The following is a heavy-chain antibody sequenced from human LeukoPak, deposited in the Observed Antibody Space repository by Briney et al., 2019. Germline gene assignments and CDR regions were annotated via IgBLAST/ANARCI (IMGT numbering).Heavy chain of an antibody. V-gene: IGHV1-69*05. CDR1: GGTFSSYA. J-gene: IGHJ5*02. CDR3: APAYVWGSYRWSP. Sequence: ASVKVSCKASGGTFSSYAISWVRQAPGQGLEWMGRIIPIFGTANYAQKFQGRVTITTDESTSTAYMELSSLRSEDTAVYYCAPAYVWGSYRWSPWGQGTLVTVSS. D-gene: IGHD3-16*02. CDR2: IIPIFGTA.